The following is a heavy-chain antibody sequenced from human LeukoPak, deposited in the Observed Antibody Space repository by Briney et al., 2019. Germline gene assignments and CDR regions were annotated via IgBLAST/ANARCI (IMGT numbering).Heavy chain of an antibody. CDR3: ARVVASCGGDCLAP. CDR2: ISSSGTMI. V-gene: IGHV3-48*03. D-gene: IGHD2-21*02. J-gene: IGHJ5*02. CDR1: GFTSSSYE. Sequence: GGSLRLSCAASGFTSSSYEFNWVRQAPGKGLEWVSYISSSGTMIYYADSVKGRFTISRDNSKNSLYLQMNNLRAEDTAVYYCARVVASCGGDCLAPWGQGTLVTVSS.